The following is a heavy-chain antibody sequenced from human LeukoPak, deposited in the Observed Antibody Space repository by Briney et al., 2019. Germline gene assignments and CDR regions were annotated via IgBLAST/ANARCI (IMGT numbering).Heavy chain of an antibody. CDR2: ISGSGDST. D-gene: IGHD3-22*01. CDR3: AKTCDSSGYYGQHDY. J-gene: IGHJ4*02. V-gene: IGHV3-23*01. CDR1: GFTFSNYA. Sequence: GGSLRLSCAASGFTFSNYAVSWVRQAPGKGLEWVSTISGSGDSTYYADSVKGRFTTSRDNSKNTLYLQTNSLRAEDTAVYYCAKTCDSSGYYGQHDYWGQGTLVTVSS.